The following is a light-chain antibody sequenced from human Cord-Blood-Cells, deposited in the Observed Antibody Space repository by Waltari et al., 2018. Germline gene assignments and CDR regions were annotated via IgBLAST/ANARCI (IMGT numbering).Light chain of an antibody. Sequence: QSALTQPASVSGSPGQSITISCTGTSSDVGGYNYVSWYQQHPGKAPKLMIYDVSNRPSGVSKRVSGSKSSNTASLTISGLQAEDEADYYCSSYTSSSTPVVFGGGTKLTVL. J-gene: IGLJ2*01. V-gene: IGLV2-14*01. CDR1: SSDVGGYNY. CDR3: SSYTSSSTPVV. CDR2: DVS.